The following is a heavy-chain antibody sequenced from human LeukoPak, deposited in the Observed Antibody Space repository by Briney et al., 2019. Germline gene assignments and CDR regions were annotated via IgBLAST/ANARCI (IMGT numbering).Heavy chain of an antibody. CDR2: ISSSSSYI. Sequence: GRSLRLSCAASGFTFSSYSMNWVRQAPGKGLEWVSSISSSSSYIYYADSVKGRFTISRDNAKNSLYLQMNSLRAEDTAVYYCARALLNTALDYWGQGTLLTVAA. CDR1: GFTFSSYS. V-gene: IGHV3-21*01. J-gene: IGHJ4*02. D-gene: IGHD5-18*01. CDR3: ARALLNTALDY.